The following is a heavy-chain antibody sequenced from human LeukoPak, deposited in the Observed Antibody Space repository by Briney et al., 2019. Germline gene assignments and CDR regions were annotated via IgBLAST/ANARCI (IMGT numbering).Heavy chain of an antibody. Sequence: GGSLRLSCEASEFSFTHYWLYWVRQAPGKGLAWVSAINTDGSTTTYADSVKGRFTISRDNARNTLYLQMNSLRAEDTAVYYCARALVQVPYYFDFWGQGTLVTVSS. CDR1: EFSFTHYW. J-gene: IGHJ4*02. CDR2: INTDGSTT. D-gene: IGHD2-2*01. CDR3: ARALVQVPYYFDF. V-gene: IGHV3-74*01.